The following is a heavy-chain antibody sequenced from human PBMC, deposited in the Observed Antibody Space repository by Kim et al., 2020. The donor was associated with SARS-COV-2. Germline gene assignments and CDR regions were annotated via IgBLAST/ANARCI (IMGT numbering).Heavy chain of an antibody. J-gene: IGHJ4*01. CDR3: AGSPHYDSSGYKTYFDY. CDR2: ISAYNGNT. D-gene: IGHD3-22*01. CDR1: GYTSTKYG. Sequence: ASVKVSCKASGYTSTKYGISWVRQAPGQGTEWMGWISAYNGNTNYAQKFQGRVTMTTDTFTTTDYMELRSLRSDDTAVYYCAGSPHYDSSGYKTYFDYWG. V-gene: IGHV1-18*01.